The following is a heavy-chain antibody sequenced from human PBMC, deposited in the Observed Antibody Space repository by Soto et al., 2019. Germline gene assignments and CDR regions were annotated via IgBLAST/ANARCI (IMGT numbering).Heavy chain of an antibody. V-gene: IGHV2-5*02. CDR1: GFSLSTSGVG. CDR2: ISWDDDK. D-gene: IGHD3-10*01. CDR3: TQTYHHGSNAFDP. J-gene: IGHJ5*02. Sequence: QITLKESGPTLVKPTQTLTLTCTFSGFSLSTSGVGVGWNRQPPGKALEWLALISWDDDKRYSPYLKSSLTTTKDTSKTQVAPTMTSMNPVDTATYSSTQTYHHGSNAFDPWCQATLLTVSS.